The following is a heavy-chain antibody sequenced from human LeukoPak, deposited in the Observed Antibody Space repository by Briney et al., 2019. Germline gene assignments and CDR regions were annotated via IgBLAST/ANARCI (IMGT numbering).Heavy chain of an antibody. CDR1: GGSISSSSYY. CDR3: AREFVDDFWSGYFGGWFDP. V-gene: IGHV4-39*07. Sequence: SETLSLTCTVSGGSISSSSYYWGWIRQPPGKGLEWIGSIYYSGSTYYNPSLRSRVTISVDTSKNQFSLKLSSVTAADTAVYYCAREFVDDFWSGYFGGWFDPWGQGTLVTVSS. D-gene: IGHD3-3*01. CDR2: IYYSGST. J-gene: IGHJ5*02.